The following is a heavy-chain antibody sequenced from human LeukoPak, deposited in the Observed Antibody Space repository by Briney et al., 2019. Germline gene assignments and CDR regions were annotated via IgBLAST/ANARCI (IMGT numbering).Heavy chain of an antibody. Sequence: PGGSLRLSCAASGFTFSSYGMSWVRQAPGKGLEWVSAISGSGGSTYYADSLKGRFTISRDNAKNSLYLQMNSLRAEDTAVYYCARDEGFCSGGRCHIPGFDYWGQGTLVTVSS. CDR1: GFTFSSYG. CDR3: ARDEGFCSGGRCHIPGFDY. D-gene: IGHD2-15*01. V-gene: IGHV3-23*01. CDR2: ISGSGGST. J-gene: IGHJ4*02.